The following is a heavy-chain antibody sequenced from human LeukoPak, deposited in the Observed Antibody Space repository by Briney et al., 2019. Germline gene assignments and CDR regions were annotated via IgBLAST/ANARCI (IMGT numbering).Heavy chain of an antibody. CDR3: AKSLTVQSGRYQLLEGEDAFDI. J-gene: IGHJ3*02. CDR2: ISGSGGST. CDR1: GFTFSSYA. Sequence: PGGSLRLSCAASGFTFSSYAMSWVRQAPGKGLEWVSAISGSGGSTYYADSVKGRFTISRDNSKNTLYLRMNSLRAEDTAVYYCAKSLTVQSGRYQLLEGEDAFDIWGQGTMVTVSS. V-gene: IGHV3-23*01. D-gene: IGHD2-2*01.